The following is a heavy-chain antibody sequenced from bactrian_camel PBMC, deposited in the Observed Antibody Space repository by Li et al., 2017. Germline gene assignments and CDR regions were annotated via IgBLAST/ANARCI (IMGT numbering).Heavy chain of an antibody. J-gene: IGHJ4*01. Sequence: HVQLVESGGGSVQAGGSLRLSCAASISGHTYAPNCMGWFRQAPGKEREAVGTIAHDGSTSVPDSMKGRFLISKDSAKNTLYLHMNSLNSEDTAMYYCAALLRYGGQCDSLLKDAFSHVGQGTQVTVS. D-gene: IGHD2*01. CDR2: IAHDGST. CDR1: GHTYAPNC. V-gene: IGHV3S53*01.